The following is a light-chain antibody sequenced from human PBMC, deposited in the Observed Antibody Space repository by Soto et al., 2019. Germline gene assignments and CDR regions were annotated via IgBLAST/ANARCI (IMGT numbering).Light chain of an antibody. J-gene: IGKJ3*01. V-gene: IGKV1-5*01. CDR3: QQYSDSLIS. Sequence: DIQMTQSPSTLSASVGDRVTITCRASQSISRSLAWYQQKPGKAPNLLIYDASSLEGGVPSRFSGSGFGTEFTLTITNLQPADFATYYCQQYSDSLISFGPGTTVDFK. CDR1: QSISRS. CDR2: DAS.